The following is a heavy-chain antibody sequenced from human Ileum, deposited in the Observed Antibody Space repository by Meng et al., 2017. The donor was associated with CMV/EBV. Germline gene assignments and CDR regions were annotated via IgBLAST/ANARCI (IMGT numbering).Heavy chain of an antibody. J-gene: IGHJ6*02. V-gene: IGHV1-3*02. D-gene: IGHD2-2*01. CDR1: GYTFTDYT. CDR2: SNAGDGNR. CDR3: AGHCSTTSCRPMDV. Sequence: ASVKVSCKASGYTFTDYTMHWVRQAPGQRLEWMGWSNAGDGNRKYSQEFQGSVTITRDTSASAAYMELSSLRSDDTAMYYCAGHCSTTSCRPMDVWGQGTTVTVSS.